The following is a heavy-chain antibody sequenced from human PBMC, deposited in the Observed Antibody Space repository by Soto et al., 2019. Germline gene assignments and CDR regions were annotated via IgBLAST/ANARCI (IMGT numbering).Heavy chain of an antibody. V-gene: IGHV4-39*01. Sequence: SETLSLTCTVSGGSISSSSYYWGWIRQPPGKGLEWIGSIYYSGSTYYNPSLKSRVTISVDTSKNQFSLKLSSVTAADTAVYYCARHQLGYSSSWYGAWFDPWGQGTLVTVSS. CDR1: GGSISSSSYY. CDR2: IYYSGST. CDR3: ARHQLGYSSSWYGAWFDP. D-gene: IGHD6-13*01. J-gene: IGHJ5*02.